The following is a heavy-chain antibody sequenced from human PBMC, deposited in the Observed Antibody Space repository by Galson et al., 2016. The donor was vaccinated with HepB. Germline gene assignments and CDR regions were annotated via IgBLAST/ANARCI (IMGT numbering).Heavy chain of an antibody. CDR3: VKGLYGSGSSGDY. D-gene: IGHD3-10*01. CDR1: GFTFNTYA. V-gene: IGHV3-23*01. CDR2: FSGRGDST. Sequence: SLRLSCAATGFTFNTYAMAWVRQAPGKGLEWVSGFSGRGDSTYYADSVKGRFTISRDNSKSTLYLQMSSLRAEDTAVYFCVKGLYGSGSSGDYWGQGTLVTVSS. J-gene: IGHJ4*02.